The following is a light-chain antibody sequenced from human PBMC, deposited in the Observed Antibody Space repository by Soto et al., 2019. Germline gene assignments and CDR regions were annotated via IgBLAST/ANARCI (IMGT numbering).Light chain of an antibody. V-gene: IGKV3-15*01. CDR3: QQYNNWPPWT. CDR2: GAS. J-gene: IGKJ1*01. Sequence: EIVMTQSPGTLSLSPGERATLSCRAIQSVSRTYLAWYQQKPVQAPRLLIYGASTRATGIPARFSGSGSGTEFTLTISNLQSEDFAVYYCQQYNNWPPWTFGQGTKVDIK. CDR1: QSVSRTY.